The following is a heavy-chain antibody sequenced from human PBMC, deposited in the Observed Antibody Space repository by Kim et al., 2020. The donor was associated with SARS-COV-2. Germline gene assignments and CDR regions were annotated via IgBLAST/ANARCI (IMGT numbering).Heavy chain of an antibody. D-gene: IGHD6-13*01. CDR1: GYTFTSYG. CDR3: ARSQYSSSWYQIDY. Sequence: ASVKVSCKASGYTFTSYGISWVRQAPGQGLEWMGWISAYNGNTNYAQKLQGRVTMTTDTSTSTAYMELRSLSSDDTAVYYCARSQYSSSWYQIDYWGQGTLVTVSS. V-gene: IGHV1-18*01. CDR2: ISAYNGNT. J-gene: IGHJ4*02.